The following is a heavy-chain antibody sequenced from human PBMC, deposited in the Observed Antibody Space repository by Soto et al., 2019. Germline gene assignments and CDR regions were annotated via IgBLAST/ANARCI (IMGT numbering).Heavy chain of an antibody. CDR1: GFTFSSYA. J-gene: IGHJ6*02. V-gene: IGHV3-23*01. Sequence: EVQLLESGGGLVQPGGSLRLSCAASGFTFSSYAMSWVRQAPGKGLEWVSAISGSGGSTYYADSVKGRFTISRDNSKNTLYLQMNSLRAEDTAVYYCAKGPYYFFYYYYGMDVWGQGTTVTVSS. D-gene: IGHD3-3*01. CDR2: ISGSGGST. CDR3: AKGPYYFFYYYYGMDV.